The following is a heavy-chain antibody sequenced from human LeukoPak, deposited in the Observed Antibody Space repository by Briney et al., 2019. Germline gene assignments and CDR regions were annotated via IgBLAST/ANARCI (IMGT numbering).Heavy chain of an antibody. V-gene: IGHV3-23*01. CDR2: ISGSGGSA. D-gene: IGHD2-2*01. Sequence: GGSLRLSCAASGFTFSSYAMSWVRQAPGKGLQWVSGISGSGGSAYYADFVKGRFTISRDNSKNTLYVQMNSLRAEDTAVYYCAKDRPTYATNYYYMDVWGKGTTVTISS. CDR3: AKDRPTYATNYYYMDV. CDR1: GFTFSSYA. J-gene: IGHJ6*03.